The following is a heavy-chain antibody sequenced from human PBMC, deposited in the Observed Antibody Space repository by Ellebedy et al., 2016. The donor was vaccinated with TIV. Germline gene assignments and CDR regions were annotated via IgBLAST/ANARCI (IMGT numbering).Heavy chain of an antibody. V-gene: IGHV3-11*01. CDR1: GFTFSDYH. CDR3: AKDVVAPGLAFDY. Sequence: GESLKISCAASGFTFSDYHMSWFRQVPGKGLEWVSYMTNSGGSKDYADAVKGRFTISRDNTENSRYLQMNSPRAEDTAVYYCAKDVVAPGLAFDYWGQGTLVTVSS. CDR2: MTNSGGSK. J-gene: IGHJ4*02. D-gene: IGHD2-15*01.